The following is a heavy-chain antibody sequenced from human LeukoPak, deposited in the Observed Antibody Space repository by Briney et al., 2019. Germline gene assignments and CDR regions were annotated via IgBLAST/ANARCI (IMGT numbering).Heavy chain of an antibody. CDR1: GFTFSSYS. Sequence: PGGSLRLSCAASGFTFSSYSMHWVRQAPGKGLEWVSSISTTTYTYYADSVKGRFTISRDNAKNSLYLQMNSLRAEDTGVYYCARGNYFDYWGQGTLVTVSS. J-gene: IGHJ4*02. CDR2: ISTTTYT. V-gene: IGHV3-21*01. CDR3: ARGNYFDY. D-gene: IGHD3-10*01.